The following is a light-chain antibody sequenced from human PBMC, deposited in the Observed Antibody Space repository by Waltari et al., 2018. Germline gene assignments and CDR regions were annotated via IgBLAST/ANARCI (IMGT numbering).Light chain of an antibody. Sequence: NFMLTQPHSVSESPGKTVTISCTRSSGSIASNNVQWYQQRPGIAPTTVIDEDNQRPSGVPDRFSGSIDSSSNSASLPISGLKTEDEADYYCQSYDSSNHWVFGGGTKLTVL. CDR3: QSYDSSNHWV. V-gene: IGLV6-57*03. J-gene: IGLJ3*02. CDR2: EDN. CDR1: SGSIASNN.